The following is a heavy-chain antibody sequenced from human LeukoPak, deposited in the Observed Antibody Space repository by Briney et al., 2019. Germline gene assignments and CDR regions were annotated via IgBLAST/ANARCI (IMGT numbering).Heavy chain of an antibody. Sequence: PGGSLRLSCAASGFTFSNAWMSWVRQAPGKGLEWVGRIKSKTDGGTTDYAAPVKGRFTISRDDSKNTLYLQMNSLKTEDTAVYYCTTDRYYDLLTGYYDYWGQETLVTVSS. CDR2: IKSKTDGGTT. CDR1: GFTFSNAW. CDR3: TTDRYYDLLTGYYDY. J-gene: IGHJ4*02. D-gene: IGHD3-9*01. V-gene: IGHV3-15*01.